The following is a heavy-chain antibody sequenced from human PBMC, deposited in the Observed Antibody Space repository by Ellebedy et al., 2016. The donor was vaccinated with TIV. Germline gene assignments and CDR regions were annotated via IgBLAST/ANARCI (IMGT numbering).Heavy chain of an antibody. Sequence: GGSLRLXCAASGFTFSSYSMNWVRQAPGRGLEWVGDISVDGSGTYYGHSLKGRFTISRDNAHNLLYLHMNSMRVDDTAVYYCARDSGYGRFDYWGQGTLVTVSS. J-gene: IGHJ4*02. CDR3: ARDSGYGRFDY. D-gene: IGHD2-15*01. CDR1: GFTFSSYS. CDR2: ISVDGSGT. V-gene: IGHV3-7*01.